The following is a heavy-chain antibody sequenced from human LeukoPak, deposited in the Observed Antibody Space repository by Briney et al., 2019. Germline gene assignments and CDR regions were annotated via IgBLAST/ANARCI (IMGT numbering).Heavy chain of an antibody. CDR2: ISSSSSTI. D-gene: IGHD3-10*01. V-gene: IGHV3-48*02. CDR1: GFTFSSYS. CDR3: ARETLTYFYDSGSRH. J-gene: IGHJ4*02. Sequence: GGSLRLSCAASGFTFSSYSMNWVRQAPGKGLEWVSYISSSSSTIYYADSVKGRFTISRDNAKNSLYLQMNSLRDEDTAVYYCARETLTYFYDSGSRHWGQGTLVTVSS.